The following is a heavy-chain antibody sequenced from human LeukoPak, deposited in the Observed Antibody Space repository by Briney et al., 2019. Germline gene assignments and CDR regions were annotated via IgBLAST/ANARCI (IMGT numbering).Heavy chain of an antibody. CDR2: ITRGGDYT. Sequence: GGSLRLSCEASGFTFGNYAMGWVRQAPGKGLEWVSAITRGGDYTYYADSVKGRFTISRDNTKNTLYLQMNSLRAEDTALYYCAKGDHYDTTDLDVWGQGTTVTVSS. CDR1: GFTFGNYA. J-gene: IGHJ6*02. CDR3: AKGDHYDTTDLDV. D-gene: IGHD3-22*01. V-gene: IGHV3-23*01.